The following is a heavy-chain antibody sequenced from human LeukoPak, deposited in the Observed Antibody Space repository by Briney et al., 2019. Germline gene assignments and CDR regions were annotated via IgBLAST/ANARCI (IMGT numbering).Heavy chain of an antibody. J-gene: IGHJ4*02. D-gene: IGHD1-1*01. CDR2: VSPIGATA. CDR1: GFTFSSYA. Sequence: GGSLRLSCSASGFTFSSYAMSWVRLAPGKGLEWVSSVSPIGATAYYADSVKGRSTISRDNSENTLYLQINSLRAEDTAVYYCARDQLDADYWGQGTLVTVSS. CDR3: ARDQLDADY. V-gene: IGHV3-23*01.